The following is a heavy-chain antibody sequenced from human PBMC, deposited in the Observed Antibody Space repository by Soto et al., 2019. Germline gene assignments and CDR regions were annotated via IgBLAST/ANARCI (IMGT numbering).Heavy chain of an antibody. D-gene: IGHD3-3*01. V-gene: IGHV3-48*01. CDR1: EFTFSNYS. J-gene: IGHJ4*02. Sequence: EVQLVESGGGLVQPGGSLRLSCAASEFTFSNYSMNWVRQAPGKGLEWVSYISSSSSTIYSADSVKGRFTISRDNAKNSLYLQMNSLRAVDTAVYYCASGYDSDYWGQGTLVTVSS. CDR3: ASGYDSDY. CDR2: ISSSSSTI.